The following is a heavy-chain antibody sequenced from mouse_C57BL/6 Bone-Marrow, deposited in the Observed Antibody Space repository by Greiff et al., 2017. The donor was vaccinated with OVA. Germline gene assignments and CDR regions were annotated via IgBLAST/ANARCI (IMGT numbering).Heavy chain of an antibody. J-gene: IGHJ3*01. CDR1: GFTFSSYA. CDR3: ARGNWDVGAWFAY. V-gene: IGHV5-4*01. D-gene: IGHD4-1*01. Sequence: EVQLMESGGGLVKPGGSLKLSCAASGFTFSSYAMSWVRQTPEKRLEWVATISDGGSYTYYPDNVKGRFTISRDNAKNNLYLQMSHLKSEDTAMYYCARGNWDVGAWFAYWGQGTLVTVSA. CDR2: ISDGGSYT.